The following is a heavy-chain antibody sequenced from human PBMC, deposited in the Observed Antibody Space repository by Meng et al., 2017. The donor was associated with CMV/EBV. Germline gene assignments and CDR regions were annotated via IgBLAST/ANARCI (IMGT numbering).Heavy chain of an antibody. CDR3: ARGNTINSGSYFYYCDY. J-gene: IGHJ4*02. Sequence: ASVKVSCKASGYTFTGYYMHWVRQAPGQGLEWMGWINPNSGGTNYAQKFQGRVTMTRDTSISTAYMELSRLRSDDTAVYYCARGNTINSGSYFYYCDYWGQGTRGTVSS. CDR1: GYTFTGYY. D-gene: IGHD1-26*01. V-gene: IGHV1-2*02. CDR2: INPNSGGT.